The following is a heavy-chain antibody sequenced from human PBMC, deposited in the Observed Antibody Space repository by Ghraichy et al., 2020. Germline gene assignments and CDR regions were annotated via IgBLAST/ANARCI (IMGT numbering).Heavy chain of an antibody. D-gene: IGHD2-15*01. J-gene: IGHJ5*02. Sequence: SETLSLTCTVSGGSISSSSYYWGWIRQPPGKGLEWIGSIYYSGSTYYNPSLKSRVTISVDTSKNQFSLKLSSVTAADTAVYYCAPEIKVVAATRETSWSQGTLVTVSS. CDR3: APEIKVVAATRETS. CDR2: IYYSGST. CDR1: GGSISSSSYY. V-gene: IGHV4-39*07.